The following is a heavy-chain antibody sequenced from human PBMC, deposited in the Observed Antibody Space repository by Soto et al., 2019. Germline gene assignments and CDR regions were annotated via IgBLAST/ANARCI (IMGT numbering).Heavy chain of an antibody. Sequence: QVQLVESGGGVVQPGRSLRLSCAASGFIFSSYTMHWVRQAPGKGLEWVGVITYDGSNQYYADSVKGRFTISRDNSRNMLFLQMNSRRPDDTAVYYCARAPSGSYPEFDYWGQGTLVTVSS. V-gene: IGHV3-30-3*01. D-gene: IGHD1-26*01. J-gene: IGHJ4*02. CDR3: ARAPSGSYPEFDY. CDR2: ITYDGSNQ. CDR1: GFIFSSYT.